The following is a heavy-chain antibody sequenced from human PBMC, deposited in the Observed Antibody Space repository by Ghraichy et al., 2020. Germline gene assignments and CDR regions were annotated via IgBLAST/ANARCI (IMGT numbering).Heavy chain of an antibody. CDR1: GGSFSGYY. Sequence: SETLSLTCAVYGGSFSGYYWSWIRQPPGKGLEWIGEINHSGSTNYNPSLKSRVTISVDTSKNQFSLKLSSVTAADTAVYYCARWRLEWLLYKYYCYGMDVWGQGTTVTVSS. D-gene: IGHD3-3*01. CDR3: ARWRLEWLLYKYYCYGMDV. J-gene: IGHJ6*02. CDR2: INHSGST. V-gene: IGHV4-34*01.